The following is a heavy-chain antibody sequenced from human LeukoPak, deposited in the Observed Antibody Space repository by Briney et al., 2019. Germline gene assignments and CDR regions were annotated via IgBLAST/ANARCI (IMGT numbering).Heavy chain of an antibody. J-gene: IGHJ5*02. V-gene: IGHV1-69*05. D-gene: IGHD3-9*01. CDR2: IIPIFGTA. Sequence: GAPVKVSCKASGGTFSSYANSWVRQAPGQGLEWMGGIIPIFGTANYAQKFQGRVTITTDESTSTAYMELSSLRSEDTAVYYCARGRGAVLRYFDWAYNWFDPWGQGTLVTVSS. CDR3: ARGRGAVLRYFDWAYNWFDP. CDR1: GGTFSSYA.